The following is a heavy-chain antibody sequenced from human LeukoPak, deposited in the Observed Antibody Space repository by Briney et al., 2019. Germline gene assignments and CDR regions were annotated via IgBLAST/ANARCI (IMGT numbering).Heavy chain of an antibody. V-gene: IGHV3-30-3*01. CDR2: ISYDGSNK. J-gene: IGHJ4*02. Sequence: GGSLRLSCAASGFTFSSYAMHWVRQAPGKGLEWVAVISYDGSNKYYAGSVKGRFTISRDNSKNTLYLQMNSLRAEDTAVYYCARDLQRYCSSTSCYRIDYWGQGTLVTVSS. D-gene: IGHD2-2*01. CDR3: ARDLQRYCSSTSCYRIDY. CDR1: GFTFSSYA.